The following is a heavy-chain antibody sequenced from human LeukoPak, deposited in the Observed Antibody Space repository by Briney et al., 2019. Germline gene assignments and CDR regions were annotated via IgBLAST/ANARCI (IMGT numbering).Heavy chain of an antibody. Sequence: GGSLRLSCAASGFTFSTYVMTWVRQAPGKGLEWVSAISGSGGSTYNADSVKGRFTLSRDNSKNTLYLQINSLRAEDTAVYYCGGSGSYYRLDYWGQGTLVTVSS. V-gene: IGHV3-23*01. D-gene: IGHD3-10*01. J-gene: IGHJ4*02. CDR1: GFTFSTYV. CDR3: GGSGSYYRLDY. CDR2: ISGSGGST.